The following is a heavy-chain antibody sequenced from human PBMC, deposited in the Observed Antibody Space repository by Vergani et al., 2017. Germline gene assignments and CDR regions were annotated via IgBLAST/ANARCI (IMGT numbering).Heavy chain of an antibody. CDR3: ARSQGDYWYFDL. J-gene: IGHJ2*01. V-gene: IGHV4-38-2*01. D-gene: IGHD2-21*01. Sequence: QVRLEESAPGLVKPSETLSLTCSVSGYSIGSGFDWAWIRQSPGEGLKWLRRIHNRVKTYHNPSLNSRVSVSLDTSRNHFSLNLTSVTATDTAVYYCARSQGDYWYFDLWGPGSMVTVSS. CDR2: IHNRVKT. CDR1: GYSIGSGFD.